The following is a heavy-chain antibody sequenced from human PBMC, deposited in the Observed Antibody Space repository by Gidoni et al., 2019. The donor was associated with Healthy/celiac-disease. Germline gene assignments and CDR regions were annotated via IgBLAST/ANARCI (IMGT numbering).Heavy chain of an antibody. J-gene: IGHJ5*02. CDR3: AGGPPSSGWLRGYWWFDP. D-gene: IGHD6-19*01. V-gene: IGHV4-34*01. CDR2: INHSGST. CDR1: GGSSSGSY. Sequence: QVQLQQWGAGLLKPSETLSLTCAVYGGSSSGSYWSWIRQPPGKGLEWIGEINHSGSTNYNPPLKSRVTISVDTSKNQFSLKLSSVTAADTAVYYCAGGPPSSGWLRGYWWFDPWGQGTLVTVSS.